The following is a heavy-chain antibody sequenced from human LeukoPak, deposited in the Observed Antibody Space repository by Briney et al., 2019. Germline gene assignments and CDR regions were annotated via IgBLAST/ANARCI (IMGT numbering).Heavy chain of an antibody. V-gene: IGHV1-2*02. Sequence: ASVTVSCKASGYTFTGYYMHWVRQAPGQGLEWMGWINPNSGGTNYAQKFQGRVTMTRDTSISTAYMELSRLRSDDTAVYYCARSVWVAAAGDYWGQGTLVTVSS. D-gene: IGHD6-13*01. J-gene: IGHJ4*02. CDR2: INPNSGGT. CDR3: ARSVWVAAAGDY. CDR1: GYTFTGYY.